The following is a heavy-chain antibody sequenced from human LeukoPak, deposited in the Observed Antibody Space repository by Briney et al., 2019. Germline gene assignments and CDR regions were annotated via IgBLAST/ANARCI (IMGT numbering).Heavy chain of an antibody. V-gene: IGHV4-59*08. CDR3: ARHRNDYGDYVDY. Sequence: SETLSLTCTVSGGSISSYYWSWIRQPPGKGLEWIAYISDIGSINYNPSLKSRVTISLDTSKNQFSLKLSSVTAADTAVYYCARHRNDYGDYVDYWGQGTLVTVSS. CDR1: GGSISSYY. D-gene: IGHD4-17*01. J-gene: IGHJ4*02. CDR2: ISDIGSI.